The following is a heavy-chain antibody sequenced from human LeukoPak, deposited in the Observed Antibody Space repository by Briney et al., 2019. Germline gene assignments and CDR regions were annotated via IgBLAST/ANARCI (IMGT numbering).Heavy chain of an antibody. Sequence: GESLKISCKGSGYDFYGHWIAWVRQMPGKGLEWMGVIYPDDSRTTYSPSFQGRVTISADKSISTAYLQRSSLQAPDTAIYYCAREMSPTTTPNYFGPWGQGTLVIVSS. J-gene: IGHJ5*02. D-gene: IGHD1-26*01. V-gene: IGHV5-51*01. CDR2: IYPDDSRT. CDR1: GYDFYGHW. CDR3: AREMSPTTTPNYFGP.